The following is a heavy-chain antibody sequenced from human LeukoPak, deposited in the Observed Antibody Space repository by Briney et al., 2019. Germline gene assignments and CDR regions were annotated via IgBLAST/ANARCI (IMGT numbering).Heavy chain of an antibody. CDR2: IGNAADT. Sequence: GGSLRLSCAASGFTFDRYDMHWVRQATGKGLEWVSAIGNAADTYYPGSVKGRFTISRENAKNSFYLQMNALRAGDTAVYFCAGGRGQIINYWGQGTLVTVSS. CDR1: GFTFDRYD. V-gene: IGHV3-13*01. J-gene: IGHJ4*02. CDR3: AGGRGQIINY.